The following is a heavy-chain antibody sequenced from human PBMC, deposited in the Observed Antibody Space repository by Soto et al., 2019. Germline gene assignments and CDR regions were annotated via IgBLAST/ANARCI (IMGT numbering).Heavy chain of an antibody. Sequence: EVQLLESGGGLVQPGGSLRLSCATSGFTFAKYAMNWVRQVPGKGLVWVSGVSGSGGSTYYSDSVKGRFTISKRASKETLFLQKTRPRIEEPGIYYCAKTSTWFHYPNKGLWGRGTAVTVSS. CDR1: GFTFAKYA. J-gene: IGHJ6*01. D-gene: IGHD3-22*01. V-gene: IGHV3-23*01. CDR2: VSGSGGST. CDR3: AKTSTWFHYPNKGL.